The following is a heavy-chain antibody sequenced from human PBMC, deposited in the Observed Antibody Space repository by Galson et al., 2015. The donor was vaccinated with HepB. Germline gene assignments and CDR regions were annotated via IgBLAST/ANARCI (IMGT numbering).Heavy chain of an antibody. J-gene: IGHJ2*01. CDR3: ARGIAVRPHWYFDL. CDR1: GNTFTSYY. Sequence: SVKVSCKASGNTFTSYYMHWVRQAPGQGLEWMGIINPSGGSTSYAQKFQGRVTLTRDTSTSTFYMELSSLRSEDTAVFYCARGIAVRPHWYFDLWGRGTLVTVSS. V-gene: IGHV1-46*01. CDR2: INPSGGST. D-gene: IGHD6-6*01.